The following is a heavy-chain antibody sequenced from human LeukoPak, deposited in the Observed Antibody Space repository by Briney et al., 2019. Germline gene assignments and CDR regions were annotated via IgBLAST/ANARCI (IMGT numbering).Heavy chain of an antibody. J-gene: IGHJ1*01. CDR2: INPSCGST. D-gene: IGHD3-10*02. CDR1: GYTFTSYY. Sequence: ASVKVSCKASGYTFTSYYIHWVRQAPGQGLEWLGIINPSCGSTSYPQKFQDRVTMTRDTSTSTVYMELSSLKSDDTAIYYCARGVFGELEKLMFQHWGQGTLVTVSS. V-gene: IGHV1-46*01. CDR3: ARGVFGELEKLMFQH.